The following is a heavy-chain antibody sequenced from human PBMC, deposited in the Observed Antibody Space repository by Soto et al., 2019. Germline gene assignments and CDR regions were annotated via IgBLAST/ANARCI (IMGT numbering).Heavy chain of an antibody. CDR2: INHSGGT. V-gene: IGHV4-34*01. CDR1: GGSFSAYY. CDR3: ARGKQGGPFDP. J-gene: IGHJ5*02. Sequence: ASETLSLTCAVYGGSFSAYYWSWIRQPPGKGLEWIGEINHSGGTSYNPSLKSRVTISVDTSKSQFSLKLTSVTAADTAVYYCARGKQGGPFDPWGQGTLVTVSS. D-gene: IGHD3-16*01.